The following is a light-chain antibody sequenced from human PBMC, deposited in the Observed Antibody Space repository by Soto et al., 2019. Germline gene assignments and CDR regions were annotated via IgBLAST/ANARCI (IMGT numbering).Light chain of an antibody. CDR3: QQRSNWPQFT. CDR2: DAS. J-gene: IGKJ3*01. CDR1: QSVSSY. V-gene: IGKV3-11*01. Sequence: EIVLTQSPATLALSPGERATLSCRASQSVSSYLAWYQQKPGQAPRLLIYDASNRATGIPARFSGSESGKDFTPTISSLEPEDFAVYFCQQRSNWPQFTFGPWTKVDI.